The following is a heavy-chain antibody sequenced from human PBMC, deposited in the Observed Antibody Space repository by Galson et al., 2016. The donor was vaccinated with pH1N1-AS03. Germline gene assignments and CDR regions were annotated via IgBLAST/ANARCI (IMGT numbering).Heavy chain of an antibody. CDR2: IYWDDDK. D-gene: IGHD6-13*01. CDR3: AHRVHGVSTWYMFYFSDMDV. CDR1: GFSLSTTGVG. Sequence: PALVKPTQTLTLTCTLSGFSLSTTGVGVGWIRQPPGKALEWLALIYWDDDKRYSPSLKTRLTITTDTSKNQMVLTMTNMDPVDTATYYCAHRVHGVSTWYMFYFSDMDVWCQGTTVTVSS. J-gene: IGHJ6*02. V-gene: IGHV2-5*02.